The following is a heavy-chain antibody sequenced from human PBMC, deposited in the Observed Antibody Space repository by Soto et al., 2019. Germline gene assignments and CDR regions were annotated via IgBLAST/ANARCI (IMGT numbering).Heavy chain of an antibody. CDR1: GGSLRSYY. D-gene: IGHD3-10*01. CDR3: ARQGFGELHGLVDV. J-gene: IGHJ6*02. CDR2: INYSGGT. V-gene: IGHV4-59*08. Sequence: QVQLQESGPRLVKPSETLSLTCTVSGGSLRSYYCSWFRQPPGKGLEWVGYINYSGGTFYNPSLKSLVTMSVATPNTLSSLMVTSLTATDTAVYSCARQGFGELHGLVDVWGQGTTVTVSS.